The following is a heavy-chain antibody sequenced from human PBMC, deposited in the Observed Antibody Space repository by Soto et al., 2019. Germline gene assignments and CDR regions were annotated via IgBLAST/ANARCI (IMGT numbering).Heavy chain of an antibody. CDR1: GGSISSRSYY. V-gene: IGHV4-39*01. Sequence: QLQLQESGPGLVKPSETLSLTCTVSGGSISSRSYYWGWIRQPPGKGLEWIGSIYYSGSTYYNPSLKSRVTISVDTSKNQFSLKLSSVTDADTAVYYCARQRYYDSSGYYSDYWGQGTLVTVSS. CDR2: IYYSGST. D-gene: IGHD3-22*01. J-gene: IGHJ4*02. CDR3: ARQRYYDSSGYYSDY.